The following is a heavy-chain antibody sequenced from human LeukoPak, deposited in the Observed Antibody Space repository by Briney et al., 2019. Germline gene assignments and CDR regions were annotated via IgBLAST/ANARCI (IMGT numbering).Heavy chain of an antibody. CDR2: ISSSGNTI. D-gene: IGHD3-22*01. CDR1: GFSFSDYY. V-gene: IGHV3-11*01. J-gene: IGHJ4*02. Sequence: GGSLRLSCAASGFSFSDYYMSWIRQAPGKGLEWVSYISSSGNTIYYADSVKGRFTISRDNAKNSLYLQMNSLRAEDTAVYYCARDQYYYDSSAPPQYWGQGTLVTVSS. CDR3: ARDQYYYDSSAPPQY.